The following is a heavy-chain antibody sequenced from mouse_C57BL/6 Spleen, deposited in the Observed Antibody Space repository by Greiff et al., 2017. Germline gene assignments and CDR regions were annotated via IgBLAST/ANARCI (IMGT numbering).Heavy chain of an antibody. CDR3: AKAGSNYVTWLAY. Sequence: EVQLQQSGPELVKPGASVKISCKASGYSFTGYYMNWEKQSPEKSLEWIGEINPSTGGTTYNQKFKAKATLTVDKSSSTAYMQLKSLTSEDSSVYYCAKAGSNYVTWLAYWGQGTLVTVSA. CDR1: GYSFTGYY. V-gene: IGHV1-42*01. CDR2: INPSTGGT. D-gene: IGHD2-5*01. J-gene: IGHJ3*01.